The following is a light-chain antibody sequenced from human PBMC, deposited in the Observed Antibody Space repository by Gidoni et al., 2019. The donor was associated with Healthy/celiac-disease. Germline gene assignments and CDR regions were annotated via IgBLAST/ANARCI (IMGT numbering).Light chain of an antibody. CDR1: SSYVGGYNY. Sequence: QSALTQPASVPGSPGQSIPISCTGTSSYVGGYNYVSWYQQHPGKAPKLMIYEVSNRPSRVSNRFSGSKSGNTASLTISGLQAEDEADYCCSSYTTGVVFGGGTKLTVL. J-gene: IGLJ2*01. CDR3: SSYTTGVV. CDR2: EVS. V-gene: IGLV2-14*01.